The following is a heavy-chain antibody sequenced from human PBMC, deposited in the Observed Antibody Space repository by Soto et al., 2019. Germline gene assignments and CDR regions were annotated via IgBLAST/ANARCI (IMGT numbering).Heavy chain of an antibody. CDR2: INAGNGNT. V-gene: IGHV1-3*01. D-gene: IGHD5-18*01. Sequence: GASVKVSCKASGYTFTSYAMHWVRQAPGQRLEWMGWINAGNGNTKYSQKFQGRVTITRDTSASTAYMELSSLRSEDTALYYCAGEYSYGQYDYWGQGTLVTGSS. CDR1: GYTFTSYA. J-gene: IGHJ4*02. CDR3: AGEYSYGQYDY.